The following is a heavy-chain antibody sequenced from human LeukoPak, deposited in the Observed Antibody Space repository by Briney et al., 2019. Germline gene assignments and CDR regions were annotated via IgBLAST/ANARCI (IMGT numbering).Heavy chain of an antibody. V-gene: IGHV3-48*04. CDR2: IAGSGSSTI. Sequence: GGSLRLSCAASGFIFSNYGMNWVRQAPGKGLGWISYIAGSGSSTIYYADSVKGRLTISRDNRKNSLFLQMNSLRAEDTAVYYCALTPDYYGSGSFDYWGQGTLVTVSS. CDR3: ALTPDYYGSGSFDY. J-gene: IGHJ4*02. D-gene: IGHD3-10*01. CDR1: GFIFSNYG.